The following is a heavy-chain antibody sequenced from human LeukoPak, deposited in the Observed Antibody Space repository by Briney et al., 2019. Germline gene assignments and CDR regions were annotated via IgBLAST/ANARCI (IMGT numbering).Heavy chain of an antibody. V-gene: IGHV3-48*03. CDR3: ARDKGWRWLDAFDI. D-gene: IGHD4-23*01. CDR2: ISGSGSTT. CDR1: GFTFSSYE. J-gene: IGHJ3*02. Sequence: GGSLRLSCAASGFTFSSYEMNWVRQAPGKVLEWVSYISGSGSTTYYPDSVKGRFTISRDNAKKSVYLQMNSLRAEDTAVYYCARDKGWRWLDAFDIWGQGTLVTVSS.